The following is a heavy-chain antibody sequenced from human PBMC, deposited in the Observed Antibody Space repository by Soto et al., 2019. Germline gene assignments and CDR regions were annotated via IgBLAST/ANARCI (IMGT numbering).Heavy chain of an antibody. D-gene: IGHD3-3*01. CDR3: AKDTGNARYYDFWSGYYPN. Sequence: SLRLSCAASGFTFSSYAMSWVRQAPGKGLELVSAISGSGGSTYYADSVKGRFTISRDNSKNTLYLQMNSLRAEDTAVYYCAKDTGNARYYDFWSGYYPNWGQGTLVTVSS. V-gene: IGHV3-23*01. CDR2: ISGSGGST. J-gene: IGHJ4*02. CDR1: GFTFSSYA.